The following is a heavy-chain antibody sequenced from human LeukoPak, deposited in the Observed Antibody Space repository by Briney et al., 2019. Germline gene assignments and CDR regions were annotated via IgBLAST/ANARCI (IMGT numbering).Heavy chain of an antibody. CDR2: INWNAGNT. CDR1: GFTFDDYG. D-gene: IGHD3-22*01. V-gene: IGHV3-20*04. J-gene: IGHJ5*02. CDR3: ARVRYYYDSSGPSNWFDP. Sequence: RPGGSLRLSCAASGFTFDDYGMSWVRQAPGKGLEWVSGINWNAGNTGYADSVKGRFTISRDNAKNSLYLQMNSLRAEDTALYYCARVRYYYDSSGPSNWFDPWGQGTLVTVSS.